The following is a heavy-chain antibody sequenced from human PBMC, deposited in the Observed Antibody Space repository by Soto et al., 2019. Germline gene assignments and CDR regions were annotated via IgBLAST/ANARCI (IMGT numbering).Heavy chain of an antibody. CDR1: GFSFSSYW. J-gene: IGHJ2*01. CDR2: IKTDGSII. CDR3: ARVGQGAWYFDL. D-gene: IGHD1-26*01. Sequence: EVQLVESGGGLVQPGGSLRLSCAASGFSFSSYWMHWVSKAPGKGLVWVSSIKTDGSIITYADSVKGRFTISRDNAKNTLYLQMTTLRAEDTAVYYCARVGQGAWYFDLWGRGTLVTVSS. V-gene: IGHV3-74*01.